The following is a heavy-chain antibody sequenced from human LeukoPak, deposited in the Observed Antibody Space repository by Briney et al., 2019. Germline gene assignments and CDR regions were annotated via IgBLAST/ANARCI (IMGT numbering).Heavy chain of an antibody. J-gene: IGHJ6*03. CDR2: INPNSGGT. CDR3: ARDPPYYDFWSGYYYYYYMDV. V-gene: IGHV1-2*02. CDR1: GYTFTGYY. Sequence: PGASVKVSCKASGYTFTGYYMHWVRQAPGQGLEWMGWINPNSGGTNYAQKLQGRVTMTTDTSTSTAYMELRSLRSDDTAVYYCARDPPYYDFWSGYYYYYYMDVWGKGTTVTVSS. D-gene: IGHD3-3*01.